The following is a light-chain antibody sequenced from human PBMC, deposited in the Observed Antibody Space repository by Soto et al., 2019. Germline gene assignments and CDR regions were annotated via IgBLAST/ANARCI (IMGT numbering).Light chain of an antibody. V-gene: IGLV1-40*01. CDR1: SSNIGAGYD. J-gene: IGLJ2*01. Sequence: QSVLTQPPSVSVAPGQRVTISCTGSSSNIGAGYDVHWYQQLPGTAPKLLISGNSNRPSGVPDRFSGSKSGTSASLAITGLQAEDEADYYCQSYDSSLSGLFGGGTKLTVL. CDR3: QSYDSSLSGL. CDR2: GNS.